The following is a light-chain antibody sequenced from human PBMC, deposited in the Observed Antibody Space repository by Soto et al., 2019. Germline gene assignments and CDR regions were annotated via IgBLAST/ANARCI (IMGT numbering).Light chain of an antibody. Sequence: DIVMTQSPGTLSVSPGERATLSCRATQTISSKLAWYQQKPGRAPRLVIYGASTRATGIPARFSGSGSGTEFTLTISSLQSEDSAVYYCQQYYVCPLTFGPGTTVDI. CDR1: QTISSK. V-gene: IGKV3-15*01. CDR2: GAS. CDR3: QQYYVCPLT. J-gene: IGKJ3*01.